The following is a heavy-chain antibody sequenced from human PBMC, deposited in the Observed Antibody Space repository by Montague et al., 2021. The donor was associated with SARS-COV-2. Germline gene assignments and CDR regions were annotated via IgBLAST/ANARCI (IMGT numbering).Heavy chain of an antibody. J-gene: IGHJ4*02. CDR2: IYYSGST. CDR1: GDSISSANYY. CDR3: ARRLACLGRSFDS. V-gene: IGHV4-30-4*08. Sequence: TLSLTCAVSGDSISSANYYWTWIRQPPGRGPEWIGYIYYSGSTKYNPFLKSRVTISVDTSKNQFSLNMKLVTAADTAVYYCARRLACLGRSFDSWGQGTRVTVSS. D-gene: IGHD1-26*01.